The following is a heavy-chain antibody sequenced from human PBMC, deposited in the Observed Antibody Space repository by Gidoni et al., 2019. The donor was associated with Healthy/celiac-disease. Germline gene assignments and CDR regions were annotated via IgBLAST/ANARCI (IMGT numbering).Heavy chain of an antibody. CDR1: GFTFSSDS. J-gene: IGHJ4*02. Sequence: EVQLVESGGGLVKPGRSLRLSGAASGFTFSSDSMNWVRQAPGKGLGWVSSISSSGSTLYYADAGKGRFTSSRDNDKNSLYRQMNSLRAEDTAVYYCVICSGGSCYSEGWDYWGQGTLVTVSS. CDR2: ISSSGSTL. CDR3: VICSGGSCYSEGWDY. D-gene: IGHD2-15*01. V-gene: IGHV3-21*01.